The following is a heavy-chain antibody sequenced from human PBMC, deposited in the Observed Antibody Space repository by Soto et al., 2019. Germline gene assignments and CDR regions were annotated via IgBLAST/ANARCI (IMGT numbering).Heavy chain of an antibody. V-gene: IGHV4-39*01. D-gene: IGHD3-10*01. CDR1: GGSVSSSIYY. Sequence: PSETLSLTCTVSGGSVSSSIYYWGWIRQPPRKGLEWIGSIYYSGSTYYNPSLKSRVTISLDTSKNQFSLRLNSVTAADAALYYCAAGDYSGSGMYYNGWFDSWGQGTLVTVSS. J-gene: IGHJ5*01. CDR2: IYYSGST. CDR3: AAGDYSGSGMYYNGWFDS.